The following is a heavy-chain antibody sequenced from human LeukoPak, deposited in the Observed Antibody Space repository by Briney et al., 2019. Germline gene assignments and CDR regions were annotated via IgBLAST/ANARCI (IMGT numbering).Heavy chain of an antibody. J-gene: IGHJ6*02. V-gene: IGHV4-39*07. CDR2: IYYSGST. CDR3: ARVIEDDSYGPPIAYYYYGMDV. Sequence: SETLSLTCTVSGGSISSSSYYWGWIRQPPGKGLEWIGSIYYSGSTYYNPSLKSRVTISVDTSKNQFSLKLSSVTAADTAVYYCARVIEDDSYGPPIAYYYYGMDVWGQGTTVTVSS. CDR1: GGSISSSSYY. D-gene: IGHD5-18*01.